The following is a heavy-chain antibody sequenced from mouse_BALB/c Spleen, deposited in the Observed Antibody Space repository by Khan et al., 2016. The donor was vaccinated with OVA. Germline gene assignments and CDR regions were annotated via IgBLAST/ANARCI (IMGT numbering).Heavy chain of an antibody. CDR2: ISSGGSYT. D-gene: IGHD1-1*01. Sequence: EVELVESGGGLVKPGGSLKLSCVASGITFSRYSMSWVRQTPEKRLEWVASISSGGSYTYYPDSVKGRFTLSRDNAKNTLYLQMSSLRSEDTAIYYCARHEDYYGSRPYFDYWGQGTTLTVSS. J-gene: IGHJ2*01. CDR1: GITFSRYS. CDR3: ARHEDYYGSRPYFDY. V-gene: IGHV5-9-3*01.